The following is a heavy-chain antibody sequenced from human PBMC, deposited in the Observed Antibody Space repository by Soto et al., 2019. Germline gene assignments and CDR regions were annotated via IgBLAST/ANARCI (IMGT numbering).Heavy chain of an antibody. V-gene: IGHV3-74*01. CDR2: INSDGTTT. CDR1: GFTFTSNW. CDR3: TRGGATGAGIYHFEN. J-gene: IGHJ4*02. D-gene: IGHD3-10*01. Sequence: EVQLVESGGGLVQPGGSLRLSCAASGFTFTSNWMHWVRQAPGKGLVWVSRINSDGTTTTYADSVKGRFTISRDNAKNTLYLQVNILGGEDTAVYYCTRGGATGAGIYHFENWGQGTLVTVSS.